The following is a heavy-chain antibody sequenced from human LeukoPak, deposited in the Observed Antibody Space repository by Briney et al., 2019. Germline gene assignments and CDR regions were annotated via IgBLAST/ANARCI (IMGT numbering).Heavy chain of an antibody. Sequence: SETLSLTCAVYGGSFSGYYWSWIRQPPGKGLEWIGEINHSGSTNYNPSLKSRVTISVDTSKNQFSLKLSSVTAADTAVYYCARVPSSGSYVRPPDYWGQGTLVTVSS. D-gene: IGHD1-26*01. V-gene: IGHV4-34*01. CDR2: INHSGST. J-gene: IGHJ4*02. CDR3: ARVPSSGSYVRPPDY. CDR1: GGSFSGYY.